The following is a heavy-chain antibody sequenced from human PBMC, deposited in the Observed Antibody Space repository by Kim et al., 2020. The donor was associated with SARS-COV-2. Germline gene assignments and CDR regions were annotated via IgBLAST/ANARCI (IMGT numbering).Heavy chain of an antibody. CDR3: ARGGLGDYDPYYYGMDV. J-gene: IGHJ6*02. Sequence: SETLSLTCTVSGGSISSYYWSWIRQPPGKGLEWIGYIYYSGSTNYNPSLKSRVTISVDTSKNQFSLKLSSVTAADTAVYYCARGGLGDYDPYYYGMDVWGQGTTVTVSS. D-gene: IGHD4-17*01. V-gene: IGHV4-59*01. CDR2: IYYSGST. CDR1: GGSISSYY.